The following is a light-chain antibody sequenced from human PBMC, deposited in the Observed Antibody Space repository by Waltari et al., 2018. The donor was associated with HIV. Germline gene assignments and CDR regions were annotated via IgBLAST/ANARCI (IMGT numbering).Light chain of an antibody. Sequence: QSALTQPASVSGSPGQSITISCAGTNFDVGAYEYVSWFQQHQGKAPKLLISEVSARPPGVSERFSGSKSGNTASLTISGLQAEDEADYYCTSYTVTNTYVFGTGTKVAVL. V-gene: IGLV2-14*01. CDR2: EVS. J-gene: IGLJ1*01. CDR3: TSYTVTNTYV. CDR1: NFDVGAYEY.